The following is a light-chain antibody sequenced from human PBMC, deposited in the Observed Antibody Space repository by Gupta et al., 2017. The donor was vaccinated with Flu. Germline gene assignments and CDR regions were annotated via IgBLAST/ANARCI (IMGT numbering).Light chain of an antibody. CDR1: QSRGYSDGNTY. J-gene: IGKJ4*01. CDR3: MQGANWPPT. V-gene: IGKV2-30*01. Sequence: DVVMTQSPLSLPVTLGQPASISCRSSQSRGYSDGNTYLNWFQQRPGQSPRRLMYKVSNRDSGVPDRFSGSGSGTDFTLKISRVEAEDVGVYYCMQGANWPPTFGGGTKVEIK. CDR2: KVS.